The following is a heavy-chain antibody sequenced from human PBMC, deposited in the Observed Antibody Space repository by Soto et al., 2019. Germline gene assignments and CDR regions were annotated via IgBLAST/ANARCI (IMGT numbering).Heavy chain of an antibody. CDR2: ISAYNGNT. V-gene: IGHV1-18*01. Sequence: QVQLVQSGAEVKKPGASVKVSCKASGYTFTTYGINWVRQAPGQGLEWMGWISAYNGNTNYAQKLQGRVTMTTDTSTRTAYMALRSLRSDDTAVYYCARDRRQWLSKGEFDPWGQGTLVTVSS. D-gene: IGHD6-19*01. CDR1: GYTFTTYG. CDR3: ARDRRQWLSKGEFDP. J-gene: IGHJ5*02.